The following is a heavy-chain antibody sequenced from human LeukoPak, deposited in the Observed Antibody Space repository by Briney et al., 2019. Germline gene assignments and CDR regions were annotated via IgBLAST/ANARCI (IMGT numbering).Heavy chain of an antibody. CDR2: ISYDGSNK. CDR1: GFTFSSYA. J-gene: IGHJ4*02. V-gene: IGHV3-30*04. Sequence: PGGSLRLSCAASGFTFSSYAMHWVRQAPGKGLEWVAVISYDGSNKYYADSVKGRFTISRDKSKNTLYLQMNSLRAEDTAVYYCAKDRRRRMATICNFDYWGQGTLVTVSS. D-gene: IGHD5-24*01. CDR3: AKDRRRRMATICNFDY.